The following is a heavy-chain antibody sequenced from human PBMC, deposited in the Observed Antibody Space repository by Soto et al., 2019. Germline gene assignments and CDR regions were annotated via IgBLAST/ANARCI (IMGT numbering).Heavy chain of an antibody. CDR1: GYTFTSYY. CDR2: INPSGGST. J-gene: IGHJ6*02. CDR3: ARAIPNSQGHYYYGMDV. V-gene: IGHV1-46*01. Sequence: ASVKVSCKASGYTFTSYYMHWVRQAPGQGLEWMGIINPSGGSTSYAQKFQGRVTMTRDTSTSTVYMELSSLRSEDTAVYYCARAIPNSQGHYYYGMDVWGQGTTVTVSS. D-gene: IGHD1-7*01.